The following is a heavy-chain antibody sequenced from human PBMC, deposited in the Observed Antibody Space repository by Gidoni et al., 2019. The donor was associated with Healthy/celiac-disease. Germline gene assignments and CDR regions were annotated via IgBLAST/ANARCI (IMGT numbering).Heavy chain of an antibody. D-gene: IGHD6-13*01. Sequence: EVQLVESGGGLVQPGGSLRLSCAASGFTVSSNYMSWVRQAPGKGLEWVSVIYSGGSTYYADSVKGRFTISRDNSKNTLYLQMNSLRAEDTAVYYCARDLSSSSWPEGLDPWGQGTLATVSS. CDR2: IYSGGST. CDR3: ARDLSSSSWPEGLDP. J-gene: IGHJ5*02. V-gene: IGHV3-66*02. CDR1: GFTVSSNY.